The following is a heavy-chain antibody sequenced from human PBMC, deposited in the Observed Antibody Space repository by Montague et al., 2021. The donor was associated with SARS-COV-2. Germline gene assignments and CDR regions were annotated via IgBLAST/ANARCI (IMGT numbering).Heavy chain of an antibody. J-gene: IGHJ2*01. CDR3: ARDLGWGRWYIDV. V-gene: IGHV4-59*01. CDR2: ISNSGIT. Sequence: SETLSLTCSVSGASMRTYYCTWIRESPGRGLERIGYISNSGITNYNPSLKSRATISLDTSKTQFSLKLTSVTTSDTALYYCARDLGWGRWYIDVWGRGTLVTVSS. CDR1: GASMRTYY. D-gene: IGHD1-26*01.